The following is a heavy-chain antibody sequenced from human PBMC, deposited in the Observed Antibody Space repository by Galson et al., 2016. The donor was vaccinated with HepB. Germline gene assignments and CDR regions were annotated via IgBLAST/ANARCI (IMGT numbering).Heavy chain of an antibody. V-gene: IGHV3-74*01. CDR1: GFTFSRYW. D-gene: IGHD7-27*01. Sequence: SLRLSCAASGFTFSRYWMHWVRQAPGMGLEWVSRIKGDGSHTIYVDSVKGRFTISRDNAKNTLYLQVNNLRGEDTAVYYCVRDGDHCNFDHWGQGTLVTVSS. CDR2: IKGDGSHT. CDR3: VRDGDHCNFDH. J-gene: IGHJ4*02.